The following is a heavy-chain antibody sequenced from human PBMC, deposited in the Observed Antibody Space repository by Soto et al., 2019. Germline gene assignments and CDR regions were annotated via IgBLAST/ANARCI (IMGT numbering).Heavy chain of an antibody. Sequence: ASVKVSCKASGYTFTNYGISWVRQAPGQGLEWMGWISGYNGNTKYAQKFQGRVTMTTDTPTNTAYMELRSLRSDDTAVYYCARDREYYYDSSGNYYYHYGMDVWGQGTTVTVSS. CDR2: ISGYNGNT. V-gene: IGHV1-18*04. J-gene: IGHJ6*02. D-gene: IGHD3-22*01. CDR1: GYTFTNYG. CDR3: ARDREYYYDSSGNYYYHYGMDV.